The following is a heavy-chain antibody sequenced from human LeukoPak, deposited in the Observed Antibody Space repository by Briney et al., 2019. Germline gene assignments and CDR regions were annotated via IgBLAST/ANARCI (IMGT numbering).Heavy chain of an antibody. J-gene: IGHJ4*02. D-gene: IGHD3-22*01. CDR1: GGSISNYY. Sequence: SETLSLTCTVSGGSISNYYWGWIRQPPGKGLEWIGNIFYSGSTYYSPSLRSRVTISLDTSRNQFSLKLNSVTAADTAVYYCARGGYYYDSSGWGHFDYWGQGTLVTVSS. CDR3: ARGGYYYDSSGWGHFDY. CDR2: IFYSGST. V-gene: IGHV4-39*07.